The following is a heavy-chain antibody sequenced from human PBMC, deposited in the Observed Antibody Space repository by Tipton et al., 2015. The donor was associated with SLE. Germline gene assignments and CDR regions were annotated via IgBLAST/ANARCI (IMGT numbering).Heavy chain of an antibody. J-gene: IGHJ3*02. CDR2: IHHSGST. V-gene: IGHV4-38-2*02. CDR1: GYSISTGYY. Sequence: TLSLTCTVSGYSISTGYYWGWIRQPPGKGLEWIGTIHHSGSTYYNPSLKGRVTISVDTSKNQSSLKLSSVTAADTAVYYCARDENRLYAFDIWGQGTMVTFSS. D-gene: IGHD2/OR15-2a*01. CDR3: ARDENRLYAFDI.